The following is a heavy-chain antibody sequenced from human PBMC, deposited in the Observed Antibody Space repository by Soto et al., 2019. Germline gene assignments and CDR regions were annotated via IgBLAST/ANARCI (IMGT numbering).Heavy chain of an antibody. Sequence: QVQLVESGGGVVQPGRSLRLSCAASGFPFTTYGMHWVREGPGKGLEWVAVISYDGSNKYYADSVKGRFTISRDKSKNTLYLQMKSLRPEDTALYYCVGGQYYFDYRGQGTLVTVSS. D-gene: IGHD3-10*01. CDR2: ISYDGSNK. J-gene: IGHJ4*02. V-gene: IGHV3-30*03. CDR3: VGGQYYFDY. CDR1: GFPFTTYG.